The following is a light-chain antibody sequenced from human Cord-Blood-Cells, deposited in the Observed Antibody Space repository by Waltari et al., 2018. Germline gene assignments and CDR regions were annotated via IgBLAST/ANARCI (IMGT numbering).Light chain of an antibody. Sequence: QSALTQPASVSGSPGQSITISCTGTSSDVGGYNYVFWHQQHPGKAPNPMIYEVSNRPSGVSNRYSSSESGNTASLTISGLQAEDEAGCYCSSYTSNSTGVFGGGTKLTVL. CDR3: SSYTSNSTGV. CDR1: SSDVGGYNY. J-gene: IGLJ2*01. V-gene: IGLV2-14*01. CDR2: EVS.